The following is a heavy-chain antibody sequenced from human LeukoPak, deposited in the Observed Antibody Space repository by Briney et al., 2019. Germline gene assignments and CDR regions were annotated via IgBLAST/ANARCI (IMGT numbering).Heavy chain of an antibody. J-gene: IGHJ4*02. CDR2: IYHSGST. CDR1: GGSISSGGYY. CDR3: ASLDLAVAGTGLDY. V-gene: IGHV4-30-2*01. Sequence: PSETLSLTCTVSGGSISSGGYYWSWIRQPPGKGLEWIGYIYHSGSTYYNPSLKSRVTISVDRSKNQFSLKLSSVTAADTAVYYCASLDLAVAGTGLDYWGQGTLVTVSS. D-gene: IGHD6-19*01.